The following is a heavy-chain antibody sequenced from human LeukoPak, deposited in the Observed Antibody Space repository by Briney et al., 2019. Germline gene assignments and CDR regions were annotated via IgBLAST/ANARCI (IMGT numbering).Heavy chain of an antibody. Sequence: PGGSLRLSCAASGFTFNSFFLNWVRLTPGRELEWVACISQDGSETFYMDSVRGRFTISRDNTKNSLYLQMSSLRAEDTAVYFCVRDLGHSRHYFEYWGQGALVTVSS. CDR1: GFTFNSFF. V-gene: IGHV3-7*01. CDR3: VRDLGHSRHYFEY. J-gene: IGHJ4*02. D-gene: IGHD7-27*01. CDR2: ISQDGSET.